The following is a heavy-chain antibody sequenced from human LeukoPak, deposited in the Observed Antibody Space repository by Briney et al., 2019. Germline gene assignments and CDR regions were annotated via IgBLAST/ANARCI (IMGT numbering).Heavy chain of an antibody. CDR2: IYHSGST. D-gene: IGHD3-10*01. Sequence: PSETLSLTCAVSGGSISSGGYSWSWIRQPPGKGLEWIGYIYHSGSTYYNPSLKSRVTISVDRSKNQFSLKLSSVTAADTAVYYCARVDYGSGSYRFDPWGQGTLVTVSS. J-gene: IGHJ5*02. V-gene: IGHV4-30-2*01. CDR1: GGSISSGGYS. CDR3: ARVDYGSGSYRFDP.